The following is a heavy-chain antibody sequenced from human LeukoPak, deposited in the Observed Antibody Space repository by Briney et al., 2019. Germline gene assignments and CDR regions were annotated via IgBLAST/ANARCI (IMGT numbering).Heavy chain of an antibody. CDR3: ARGPPMRYCSGGSCYSYYYYYYMDV. J-gene: IGHJ6*03. D-gene: IGHD2-15*01. Sequence: ASVKVSCKASGYTFTSYYMHWVRQAPGQGLEWMGIINPSGGSTSYAQKSQGRVTMTRDTSTSTVYMELSSLRSEDTAVYYCARGPPMRYCSGGSCYSYYYYYYMDVWGKGTTVTVSS. CDR2: INPSGGST. CDR1: GYTFTSYY. V-gene: IGHV1-46*01.